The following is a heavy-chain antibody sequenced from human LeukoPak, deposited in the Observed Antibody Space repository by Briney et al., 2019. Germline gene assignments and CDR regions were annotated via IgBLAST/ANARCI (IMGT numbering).Heavy chain of an antibody. CDR1: GFTFSSYT. CDR2: ITTSSDYI. Sequence: GGSLRLSCAVSGFTFSSYTMNWVRQAPGKGLEWISSITTSSDYIYYADSVKGRFIISRDNAKNSLYLQMNSLRAEDTAVYYCASLSGNSLPDYWGQGTLVTVSS. J-gene: IGHJ4*02. CDR3: ASLSGNSLPDY. V-gene: IGHV3-21*01. D-gene: IGHD4-23*01.